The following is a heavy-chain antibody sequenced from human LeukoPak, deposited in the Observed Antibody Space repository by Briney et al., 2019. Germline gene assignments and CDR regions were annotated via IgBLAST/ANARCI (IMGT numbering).Heavy chain of an antibody. CDR2: INPSGGST. CDR1: GYTFTSYY. J-gene: IGHJ4*02. CDR3: ARDRIAAAGTGDY. Sequence: GASVKVSCKASGYTFTSYYMHWVRQAPGQGLEWMGIINPSGGSTNYAQKLQGRVTMTTDTSTSTAYMELRSLRSDDTAVYYCARDRIAAAGTGDYWGQGTLVTVSS. V-gene: IGHV1-46*01. D-gene: IGHD6-13*01.